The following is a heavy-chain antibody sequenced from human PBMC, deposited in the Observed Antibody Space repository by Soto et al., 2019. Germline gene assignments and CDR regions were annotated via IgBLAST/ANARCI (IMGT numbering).Heavy chain of an antibody. V-gene: IGHV5-10-1*01. CDR1: GYSFTSYW. CDR2: IDPSDSYT. D-gene: IGHD6-6*01. J-gene: IGHJ5*02. Sequence: GASLKISGKGSGYSFTSYWISWVRQMHGKGLEWMGRIDPSDSYTNYSPSFQGHVTISADKSISTAYLQWSSLKASDTAMYYCARHLDSSSSGWFDPWGQGTLVTVSS. CDR3: ARHLDSSSSGWFDP.